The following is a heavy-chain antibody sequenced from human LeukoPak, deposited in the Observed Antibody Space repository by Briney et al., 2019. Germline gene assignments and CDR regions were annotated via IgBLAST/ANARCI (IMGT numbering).Heavy chain of an antibody. Sequence: SETLSLTCTVSGGSISSYYWNWIRQPPGKGLEWIGYIYYSGITNYNPSLKSRVTISVDTSKNQFSLKLSSVTAADTAVYYCARGFPAVAQGADYWGQGTLVTVSS. J-gene: IGHJ4*02. CDR3: ARGFPAVAQGADY. CDR1: GGSISSYY. CDR2: IYYSGIT. V-gene: IGHV4-59*12. D-gene: IGHD6-19*01.